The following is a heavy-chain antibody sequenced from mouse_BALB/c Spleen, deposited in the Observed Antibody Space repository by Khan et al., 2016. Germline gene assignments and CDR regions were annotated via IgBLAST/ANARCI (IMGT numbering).Heavy chain of an antibody. D-gene: IGHD1-2*01. V-gene: IGHV1-63*02. J-gene: IGHJ2*01. Sequence: QVRLQQSGAELVRPGTSVKISCKASGYTFTNYWLGWVKQRPGHGLEWIGDIYPGGDYINYNEKFKGKATLSADTSSNTAYMQLSGLTAEDSAVYFCARSLLRVRTDYWGPGTTLTVSS. CDR3: ARSLLRVRTDY. CDR1: GYTFTNYW. CDR2: IYPGGDYI.